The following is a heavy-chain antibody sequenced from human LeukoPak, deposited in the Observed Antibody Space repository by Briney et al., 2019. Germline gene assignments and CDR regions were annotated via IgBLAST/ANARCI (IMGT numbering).Heavy chain of an antibody. CDR2: IYYSGST. D-gene: IGHD6-13*01. CDR3: ARAHTSSWYMDY. V-gene: IGHV4-59*01. J-gene: IGHJ4*02. CDR1: GGSISSYY. Sequence: SETLSLTRTVSGGSISSYYWSWIRQPPGKGLGWIGYIYYSGSTNYNPSLKSRVTISVDTSENQLSLKLSSVTAADTALYYCARAHTSSWYMDYWGQGTLVTVSS.